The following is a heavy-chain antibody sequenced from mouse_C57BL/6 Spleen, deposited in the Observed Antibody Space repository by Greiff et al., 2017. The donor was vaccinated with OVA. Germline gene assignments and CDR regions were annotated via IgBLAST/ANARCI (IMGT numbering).Heavy chain of an antibody. D-gene: IGHD1-1*01. CDR2: IHPNSGST. CDR1: GYTFTSYW. V-gene: IGHV1-64*01. J-gene: IGHJ4*01. Sequence: QVQLQQPGAELVKPGASVKLSCKASGYTFTSYWMHWVKQRPGQGLEWIGMIHPNSGSTNYNEKFKSKATLTVDKSSSTAYMQLSSLTSEYSAVYYCARSYGSSPYYAMDYWGQGTSVTVSS. CDR3: ARSYGSSPYYAMDY.